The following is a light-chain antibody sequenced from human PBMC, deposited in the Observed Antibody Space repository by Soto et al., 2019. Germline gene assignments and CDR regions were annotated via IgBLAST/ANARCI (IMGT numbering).Light chain of an antibody. J-gene: IGKJ4*01. CDR3: QQYGSSPLT. V-gene: IGKV3-20*01. CDR2: GAA. CDR1: QSVSSSS. Sequence: EIVLTQSPGTLSLSPGERATLSCRASQSVSSSSLAWYQQKPGQAPRLLMYGAASRATGIPDRLSGSGSGTDFTLTISRLEPEDFAVYYCQQYGSSPLTFGGGTKVEIK.